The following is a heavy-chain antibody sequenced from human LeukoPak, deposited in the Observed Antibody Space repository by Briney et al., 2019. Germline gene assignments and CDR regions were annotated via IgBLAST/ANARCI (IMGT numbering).Heavy chain of an antibody. V-gene: IGHV5-51*01. CDR2: IYPGDSDT. CDR3: ARASTYYYDTSGYFFDY. Sequence: GESLKISCKGVGYSFTNYWIGWVRQMPGKGMEWMGIIYPGDSDTRYSPSFQGQVTISADKSISTAYLQWSSLKASDTAMYYCARASTYYYDTSGYFFDYWGQGTLVTVSS. CDR1: GYSFTNYW. J-gene: IGHJ4*02. D-gene: IGHD3-22*01.